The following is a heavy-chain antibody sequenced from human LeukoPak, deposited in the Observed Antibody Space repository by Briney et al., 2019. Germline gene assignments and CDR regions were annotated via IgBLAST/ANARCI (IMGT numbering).Heavy chain of an antibody. CDR2: INSDGSST. Sequence: GGSLRLSCAASGFTFSGYWMHWVRQAPGKGLVWVSRINSDGSSTFYADSVKGRFTTSRDNAENTVYLQMNSLRADDTAVYYCARIPGGSGSQYDYWGQGTLVIVSS. V-gene: IGHV3-74*01. D-gene: IGHD3-10*01. J-gene: IGHJ4*02. CDR1: GFTFSGYW. CDR3: ARIPGGSGSQYDY.